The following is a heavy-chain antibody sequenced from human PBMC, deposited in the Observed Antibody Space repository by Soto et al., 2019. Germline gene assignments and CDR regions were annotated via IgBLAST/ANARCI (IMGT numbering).Heavy chain of an antibody. CDR2: INAGNGNT. V-gene: IGHV1-3*01. Sequence: ASVKVSCKASGYTFTSYAMHWVRQAPGQRLEWMGWINAGNGNTKYSQNFQGGVTITRDTSATTSYMELGSLRSEDTAIYYFTRHAALRGVAITLAFDIWGKGTMVTVSS. CDR3: TRHAALRGVAITLAFDI. J-gene: IGHJ3*02. CDR1: GYTFTSYA. D-gene: IGHD3-10*01.